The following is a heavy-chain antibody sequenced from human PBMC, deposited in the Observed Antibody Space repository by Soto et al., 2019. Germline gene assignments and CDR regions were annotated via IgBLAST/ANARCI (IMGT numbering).Heavy chain of an antibody. Sequence: PGGSLRLSCAASGFTFSSYAMSWVRQAPGKGLEWVSAISGSGGSTYYADSVKGRFTISRDNSKNTLYLQMNSLRAEDTAVYYCAKDRSPRKLQKLYYFDYWGQGTLVTVSS. CDR3: AKDRSPRKLQKLYYFDY. CDR1: GFTFSSYA. D-gene: IGHD4-4*01. CDR2: ISGSGGST. J-gene: IGHJ4*02. V-gene: IGHV3-23*01.